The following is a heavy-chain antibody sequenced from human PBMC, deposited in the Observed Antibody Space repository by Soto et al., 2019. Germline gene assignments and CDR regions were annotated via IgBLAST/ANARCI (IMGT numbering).Heavy chain of an antibody. J-gene: IGHJ4*02. Sequence: GGSLRLTCAVSGFRVDGYAMHWVRQAPGKGLEGGSGIIWNICFIVYAVSVKGRFSISRDNALNSLYLHMNSLRVEDTAFYYCAKDYYSDSNGSHFDYWGQGTQVTVSS. V-gene: IGHV3-9*01. CDR2: IIWNICFI. CDR1: GFRVDGYA. D-gene: IGHD3-22*01. CDR3: AKDYYSDSNGSHFDY.